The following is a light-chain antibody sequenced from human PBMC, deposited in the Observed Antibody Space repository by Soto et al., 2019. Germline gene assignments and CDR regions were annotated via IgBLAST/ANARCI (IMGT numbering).Light chain of an antibody. V-gene: IGKV3-11*01. CDR1: QSVSSY. Sequence: VSLKPRERATLSCRASQSVSSYLAWYQQKPGQAPRLLIYDASNRATGIPARFSGSGSGTDFTLTISSLEPEDFAVYCSPLRSNWPLPFGEGTKVDIK. CDR3: PLRSNWPLP. CDR2: DAS. J-gene: IGKJ1*01.